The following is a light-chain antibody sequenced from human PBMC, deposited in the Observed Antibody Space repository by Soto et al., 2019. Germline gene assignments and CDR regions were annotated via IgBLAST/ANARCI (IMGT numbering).Light chain of an antibody. CDR2: GAS. J-gene: IGKJ2*01. Sequence: EIVLTQSPGTLSSSPGERATLSCRASQSVSSSYLAWYQQKPGQAPRLLIYGASSRATGIPDRFSGSGSGTEFTLTISRLEPEDFAVYYCQQYGSSPHTFGQGTKLEIK. CDR1: QSVSSSY. V-gene: IGKV3-20*01. CDR3: QQYGSSPHT.